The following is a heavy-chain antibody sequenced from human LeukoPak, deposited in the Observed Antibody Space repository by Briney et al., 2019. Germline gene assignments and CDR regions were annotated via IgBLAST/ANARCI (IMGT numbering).Heavy chain of an antibody. Sequence: SETLSLTCSVSGGSISTYYWSWIRQPPGKGLEWIGYVHYSGSTNYNPSLKSRVTLSVDTSKNQVSLKLNSVTAADTAVYYCARPSSGSYSYAFDIWGQGTMLTVSS. J-gene: IGHJ3*02. D-gene: IGHD3-10*01. V-gene: IGHV4-59*08. CDR1: GGSISTYY. CDR2: VHYSGST. CDR3: ARPSSGSYSYAFDI.